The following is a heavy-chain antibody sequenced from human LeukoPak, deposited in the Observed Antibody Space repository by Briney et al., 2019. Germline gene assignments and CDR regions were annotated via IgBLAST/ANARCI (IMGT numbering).Heavy chain of an antibody. CDR3: ARDRGYLFDY. CDR2: IWYDGSNK. Sequence: PGRSLRLSCAASGFTFSSYGMHWVRQAPGKGLEWVAVIWYDGSNKYYADSVKGRFTISRVNSKNTLYLQMNSLRAEDTAVYYCARDRGYLFDYWGQGTLVTVSS. CDR1: GFTFSSYG. J-gene: IGHJ4*02. V-gene: IGHV3-33*01. D-gene: IGHD5-18*01.